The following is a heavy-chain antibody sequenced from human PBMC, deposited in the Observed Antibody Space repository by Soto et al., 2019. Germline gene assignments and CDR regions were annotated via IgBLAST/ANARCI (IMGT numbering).Heavy chain of an antibody. J-gene: IGHJ4*02. CDR2: IYYSGST. CDR1: GGSISSSSYY. D-gene: IGHD3-22*01. Sequence: QLQLQESGPGLVKPSETLSLTCTVSGGSISSSSYYWGWIRQPPGKGLEWIGSIYYSGSTYYNPSLKSQVTIAVDTSKNQFSLKLSSVTAADTAVYYCALGGYGTFDYWGQGTLVTVSS. V-gene: IGHV4-39*01. CDR3: ALGGYGTFDY.